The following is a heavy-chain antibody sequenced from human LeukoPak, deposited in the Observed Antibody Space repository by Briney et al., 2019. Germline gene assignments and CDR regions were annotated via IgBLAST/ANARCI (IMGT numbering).Heavy chain of an antibody. J-gene: IGHJ4*02. D-gene: IGHD3-22*01. CDR3: ARAYYYDSSGYPNGY. V-gene: IGHV1-8*03. Sequence: ASVKVSCKASGYTFTSYDINWVRQATGQGLEWMGWMNPNSGNTGYAQKFQGRVTITADKSTSTAYMELSSLRSEDTAVYYCARAYYYDSSGYPNGYWGQGTLVTVSS. CDR1: GYTFTSYD. CDR2: MNPNSGNT.